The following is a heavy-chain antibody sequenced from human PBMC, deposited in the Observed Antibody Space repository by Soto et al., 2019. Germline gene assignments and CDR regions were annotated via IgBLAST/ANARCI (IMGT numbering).Heavy chain of an antibody. Sequence: AASGKVSCKAPGYTFTSYDINWVRQATGQGMEWMGWMNPNSGNTGYAQKFQGRVTMTRNTSISTAYMELSSLRSEDTAVYYFVRVGRIQKAYRYPQAHYYYYRDVRG. J-gene: IGHJ6*03. V-gene: IGHV1-8*01. CDR2: MNPNSGNT. CDR1: GYTFTSYD. D-gene: IGHD3-16*02. CDR3: VRVGRIQKAYRYPQAHYYYYRDV.